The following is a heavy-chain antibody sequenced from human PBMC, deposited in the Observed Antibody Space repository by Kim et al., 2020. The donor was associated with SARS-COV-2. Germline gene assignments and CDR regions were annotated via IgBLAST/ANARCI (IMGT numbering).Heavy chain of an antibody. CDR2: VTIITTFT. Sequence: GGSLRLSCAASGFTFKNYAMTWVRQAPFPWLACVSPVTIITTFTFYSDSVKGRFTISRDDSKNTLFLQMNSLRVEDTAGYYCGNPGVLYWGPGTLVT. J-gene: IGHJ4*02. CDR3: GNPGVLY. V-gene: IGHV3-23*01. CDR1: GFTFKNYA. D-gene: IGHD3-10*01.